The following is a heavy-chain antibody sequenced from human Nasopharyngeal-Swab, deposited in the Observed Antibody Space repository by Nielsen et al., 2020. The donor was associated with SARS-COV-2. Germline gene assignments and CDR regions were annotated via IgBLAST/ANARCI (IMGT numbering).Heavy chain of an antibody. CDR3: ARGTYGDYAGENQDY. Sequence: GESLKISCAASGFTFSSYSMNWVRQAPGKGLEWVSSISSSSSYIYYADSVKGRFTISRDNAKNPLYLQMNSLRAEDTAVYYCARGTYGDYAGENQDYWGQGTLVTVSS. V-gene: IGHV3-21*01. J-gene: IGHJ4*02. CDR1: GFTFSSYS. D-gene: IGHD4-17*01. CDR2: ISSSSSYI.